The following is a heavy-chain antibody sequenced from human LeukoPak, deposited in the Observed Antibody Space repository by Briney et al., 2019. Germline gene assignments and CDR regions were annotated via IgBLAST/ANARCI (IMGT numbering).Heavy chain of an antibody. Sequence: SETLSLTCTVSGGSISSYYWSWIRQPPGKGLEWIGYIYYSGSTTYNPSLKSRVTISVDTSKNQLSLRLSSVTAADTAVYYCARDGLGYAIFDIWGQGTMVTVSS. J-gene: IGHJ3*02. D-gene: IGHD2-8*01. V-gene: IGHV4-59*01. CDR1: GGSISSYY. CDR2: IYYSGST. CDR3: ARDGLGYAIFDI.